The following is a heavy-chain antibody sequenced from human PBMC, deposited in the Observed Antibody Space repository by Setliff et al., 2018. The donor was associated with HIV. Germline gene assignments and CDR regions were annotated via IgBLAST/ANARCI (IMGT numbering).Heavy chain of an antibody. J-gene: IGHJ3*02. CDR1: GGSISSGSYY. V-gene: IGHV4-61*09. CDR2: IYTSGST. Sequence: SETLSLTCTVSGGSISSGSYYWTWIRQPAGKGLEWIGQIYTSGSTNYNPSLKSRVTISVDTSKNQFSLNLTSVTAADTAVYYCARSKTFYDFWGGYYTHGAFKIWGLGTMV. CDR3: ARSKTFYDFWGGYYTHGAFKI. D-gene: IGHD3-3*01.